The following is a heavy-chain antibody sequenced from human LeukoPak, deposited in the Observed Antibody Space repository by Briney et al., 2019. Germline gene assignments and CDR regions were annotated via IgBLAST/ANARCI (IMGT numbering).Heavy chain of an antibody. V-gene: IGHV5-51*01. D-gene: IGHD3-22*01. CDR1: GYSFTSYW. Sequence: PGESLKISCKGSGYSFTSYWIGWVRQMPRKGLEWMGIIYPGDSDTRYSPSFQGQVTISADKSISTAYLQWSSLKASDTAMYYCARQGGDYYYDSSGYYYFDYWGQGTLVTVSS. CDR2: IYPGDSDT. J-gene: IGHJ4*02. CDR3: ARQGGDYYYDSSGYYYFDY.